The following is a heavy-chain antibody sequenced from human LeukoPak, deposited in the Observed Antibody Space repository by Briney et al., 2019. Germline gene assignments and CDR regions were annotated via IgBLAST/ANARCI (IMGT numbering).Heavy chain of an antibody. CDR1: GGTFNNSA. V-gene: IGHV1-69*05. D-gene: IGHD4-17*01. Sequence: ASVKVSCMTSGGTFNNSAICWVRQAPGQGLEWLGGIMPLFGTAGYAQKFQGRVTITKDESTRTVYLELTSLTSDDTAVYYCARDVHGDYGSGWFDPWGQGTLVSVSS. J-gene: IGHJ5*02. CDR2: IMPLFGTA. CDR3: ARDVHGDYGSGWFDP.